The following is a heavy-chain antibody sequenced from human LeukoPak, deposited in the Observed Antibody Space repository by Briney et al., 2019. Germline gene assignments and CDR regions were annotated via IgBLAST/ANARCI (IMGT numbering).Heavy chain of an antibody. Sequence: NPSETLSLTCTVPGGSISSGDYYWSWIRQPPGKGLEWIGYIYYSGSTYYNPSLESRVTISVDTSKNQFSLKLSSVTAADTAVYYCASEDSSSSYFDYWGQGTLVTVSS. CDR1: GGSISSGDYY. D-gene: IGHD6-6*01. V-gene: IGHV4-30-4*08. CDR2: IYYSGST. J-gene: IGHJ4*02. CDR3: ASEDSSSSYFDY.